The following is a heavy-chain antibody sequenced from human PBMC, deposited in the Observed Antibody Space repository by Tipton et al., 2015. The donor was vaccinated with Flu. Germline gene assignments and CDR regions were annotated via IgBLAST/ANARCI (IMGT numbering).Heavy chain of an antibody. Sequence: LRLSCAVYGGSFSGYYWSWIRQPPGKGLEWIGYIYYSGSTNYNPSLKSRVTISVDTSKNQFSLKLSSVTAADTAVYYCARGGDWFREIDYWGQGTLVTVSS. CDR2: IYYSGST. V-gene: IGHV4-59*01. CDR3: ARGGDWFREIDY. D-gene: IGHD3-10*01. CDR1: GGSFSGYY. J-gene: IGHJ4*02.